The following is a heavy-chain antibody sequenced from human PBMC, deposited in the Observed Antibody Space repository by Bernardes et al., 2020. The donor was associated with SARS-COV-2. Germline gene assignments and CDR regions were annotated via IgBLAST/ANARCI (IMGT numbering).Heavy chain of an antibody. CDR1: GGSISSSNYY. Sequence: SETLSLTCTVSGGSISSSNYYWGWIRQPPGKGLEWIGSLYYGGSTYSNPSLKSRVTISVDTSKNQFSLKLSSVTAADTAVYYCARHGSNAHSGSSYYYYGMDVWGQGTTVTVSS. CDR3: ARHGSNAHSGSSYYYYGMDV. V-gene: IGHV4-39*01. J-gene: IGHJ6*02. D-gene: IGHD3-10*01. CDR2: LYYGGST.